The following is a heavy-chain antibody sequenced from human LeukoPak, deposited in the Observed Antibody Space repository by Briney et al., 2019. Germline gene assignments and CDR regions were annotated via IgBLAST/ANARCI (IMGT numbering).Heavy chain of an antibody. CDR2: ISAYNSNT. J-gene: IGHJ4*02. CDR1: GYTFTGYY. Sequence: ASVKVSCKASGYTFTGYYMHWVRQAPGQGLEWMGWISAYNSNTNYAQKLQGRVTMTTDTSTSTAYMELSSLRSEDTAVYYCARGTTRVATSFDYWGQGTLVTVSS. CDR3: ARGTTRVATSFDY. D-gene: IGHD5-12*01. V-gene: IGHV1-18*04.